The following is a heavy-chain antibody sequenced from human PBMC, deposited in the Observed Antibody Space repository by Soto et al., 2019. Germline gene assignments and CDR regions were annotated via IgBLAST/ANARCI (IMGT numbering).Heavy chain of an antibody. CDR1: GYTFTSYG. CDR2: ISAYNDNT. J-gene: IGHJ6*02. V-gene: IGHV1-18*04. Sequence: QVQLVQSGAEVKKPGASVKVSCKASGYTFTSYGISWVRQAPGQGLEWMGWISAYNDNTNYAQNLQGRVTMTTHTSTSTAYMERRSLRSDDTAVYYCARDHYYVSGTLYDYGMDVWGQGTTVTDSS. CDR3: ARDHYYVSGTLYDYGMDV. D-gene: IGHD3-10*01.